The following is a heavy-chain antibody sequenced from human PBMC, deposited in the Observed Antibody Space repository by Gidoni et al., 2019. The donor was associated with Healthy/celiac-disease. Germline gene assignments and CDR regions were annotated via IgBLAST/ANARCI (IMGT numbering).Heavy chain of an antibody. CDR1: GGSFSGYY. Sequence: QVQLQQWGAGLLKPSETLSLTCAGYGGSFSGYYWSWIRQPPGKGLEWIGEINHSGSTNYNPSLKSRVTISVDTSKNQFSLKLSSVTAADTAVYYCARGVYGDYQNWFDPWGQGTLVTVSS. J-gene: IGHJ5*02. CDR3: ARGVYGDYQNWFDP. V-gene: IGHV4-34*01. CDR2: INHSGST. D-gene: IGHD4-17*01.